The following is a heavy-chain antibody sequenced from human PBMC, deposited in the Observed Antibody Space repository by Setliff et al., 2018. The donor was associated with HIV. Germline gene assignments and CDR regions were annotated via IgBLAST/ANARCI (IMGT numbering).Heavy chain of an antibody. J-gene: IGHJ4*02. D-gene: IGHD3-3*01. CDR3: ARSIVPVASGYYYFEY. Sequence: SETLSLTCAVYGGSFSGYYWSWVRQPPGKGLEWIGEIDHSRRTKYNPSLKSRVTISVDTSKNQFSLRLSSVAAGDTAVYYCARSIVPVASGYYYFEYWGQGTLVTVSS. V-gene: IGHV4-34*01. CDR2: IDHSRRT. CDR1: GGSFSGYY.